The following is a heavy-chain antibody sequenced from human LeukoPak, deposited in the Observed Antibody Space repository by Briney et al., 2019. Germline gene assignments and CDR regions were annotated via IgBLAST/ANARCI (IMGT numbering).Heavy chain of an antibody. J-gene: IGHJ4*02. CDR1: GGSISSGGYY. V-gene: IGHV4-31*03. CDR2: IYYSGST. D-gene: IGHD6-13*01. Sequence: SQTLSLTCTVSGGSISSGGYYWNWIRQHPGKGLEWIGYIYYSGSTSYNPSLKSRLTISIDTSKNQFSLKLTSVTAADTAVYYCARLRQHLAPIDYWGQGTLVTVSS. CDR3: ARLRQHLAPIDY.